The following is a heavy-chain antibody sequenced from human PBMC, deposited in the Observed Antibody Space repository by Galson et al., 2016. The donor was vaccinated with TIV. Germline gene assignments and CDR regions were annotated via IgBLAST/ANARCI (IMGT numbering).Heavy chain of an antibody. CDR1: GDSVSSNSAA. Sequence: CAISGDSVSSNSAAWNWIRQSPPSGLEWLGWTYCRSRCYYDYAVSVKSRITIESDTSKNQFSLQLNSVTSEDTAVYYCARAAGRNGATCHATCESFDFWGQGTKVTVSS. J-gene: IGHJ3*01. CDR3: ARAAGRNGATCHATCESFDF. D-gene: IGHD3-10*01. V-gene: IGHV6-1*01. CDR2: TYCRSRCYY.